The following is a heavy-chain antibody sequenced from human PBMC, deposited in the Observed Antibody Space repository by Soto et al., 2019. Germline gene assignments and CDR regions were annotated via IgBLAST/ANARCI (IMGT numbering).Heavy chain of an antibody. Sequence: QVQLVESGGGVVQPGRSLRLCCAASGFTFSSYGMRWVRQARRKGLEWVAVISYDGSNKYYADSVKGRFTISRDNSKNTLNLQMISLRAKDTAVYYCARGGRMVRGDYFDYWGQGTLVTVSS. V-gene: IGHV3-30*03. J-gene: IGHJ4*02. D-gene: IGHD3-10*01. CDR2: ISYDGSNK. CDR1: GFTFSSYG. CDR3: ARGGRMVRGDYFDY.